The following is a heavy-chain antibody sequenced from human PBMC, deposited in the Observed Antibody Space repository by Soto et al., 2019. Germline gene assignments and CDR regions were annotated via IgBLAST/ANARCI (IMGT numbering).Heavy chain of an antibody. Sequence: GEALKISCKASGYSFTSYWIGWVRQMPGKGLEWMGIIYPGDSDTRYSPSFQGQVTTSAVKSISTAYLQWSSLTASDTAMYYCAATDSGSYYYAFGSWRQGTMVT. CDR1: GYSFTSYW. CDR3: AATDSGSYYYAFGS. D-gene: IGHD1-26*01. J-gene: IGHJ3*02. CDR2: IYPGDSDT. V-gene: IGHV5-51*01.